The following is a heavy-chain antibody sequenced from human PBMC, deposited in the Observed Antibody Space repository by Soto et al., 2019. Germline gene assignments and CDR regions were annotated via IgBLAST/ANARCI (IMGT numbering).Heavy chain of an antibody. V-gene: IGHV3-30*18. J-gene: IGHJ4*02. CDR3: AKDPGVRFTEWELLY. Sequence: QVQLVESGGGVVQPGRSLRLSCAASGFTFSSYGMHWVRQAPGKGLEWVAVISYDGSNKYYADSVKGRFTISRDNSKNTLYLQMNSLRAEDTAVYYCAKDPGVRFTEWELLYLGQGTLVTVSS. D-gene: IGHD1-26*01. CDR1: GFTFSSYG. CDR2: ISYDGSNK.